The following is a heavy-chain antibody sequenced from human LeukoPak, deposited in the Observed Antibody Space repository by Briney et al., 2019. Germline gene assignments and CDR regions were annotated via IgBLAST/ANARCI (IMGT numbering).Heavy chain of an antibody. V-gene: IGHV1-69*05. D-gene: IGHD3-3*01. Sequence: SVKVSCKASGGTFSSYAISWVRQAPGQGLEWMGGIIPIFGTAIYAQKFQGRVTITTGESTSTAYMELSSLRSEDTAVYYCARDACTIFGVVAPGGWFDPWGQGTLVTVSS. CDR3: ARDACTIFGVVAPGGWFDP. CDR2: IIPIFGTA. CDR1: GGTFSSYA. J-gene: IGHJ5*02.